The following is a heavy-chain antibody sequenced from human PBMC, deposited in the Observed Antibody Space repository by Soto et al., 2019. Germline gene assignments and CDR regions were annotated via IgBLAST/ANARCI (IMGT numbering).Heavy chain of an antibody. CDR3: ARDRPEGLWSGYYPFDY. V-gene: IGHV3-7*03. CDR2: IKQDGSEK. J-gene: IGHJ4*02. Sequence: EVQLVESGGGLVQPGGSLRLSCAASGFTFSSYWMSWVRQAPGKGLEWVANIKQDGSEKYYVDSVKGRFTISRDNAKNSLYLQMSSLRAEDTAVYYCARDRPEGLWSGYYPFDYWGQGTLVTVSS. D-gene: IGHD3-3*01. CDR1: GFTFSSYW.